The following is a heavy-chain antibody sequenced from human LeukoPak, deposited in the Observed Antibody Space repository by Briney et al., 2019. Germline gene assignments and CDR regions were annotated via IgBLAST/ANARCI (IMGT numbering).Heavy chain of an antibody. D-gene: IGHD6-19*01. CDR2: ISTYNGNT. J-gene: IGHJ4*02. CDR1: GYTFSRHG. V-gene: IGHV1-18*01. Sequence: GASVKVSCQASGYTFSRHGISWVRQAPGQGLEWLGRISTYNGNTNYAQNLQGRVTMTTDTSTSTAYMELRSLGSADTAVYYCTRDAVAGIIYWGQGTLVTVSS. CDR3: TRDAVAGIIY.